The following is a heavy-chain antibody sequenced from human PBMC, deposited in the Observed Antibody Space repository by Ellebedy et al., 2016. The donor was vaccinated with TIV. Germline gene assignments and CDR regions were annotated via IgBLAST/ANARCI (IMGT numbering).Heavy chain of an antibody. CDR2: ISGSGGST. J-gene: IGHJ5*02. CDR3: AKDYSGYTVGWFDP. CDR1: GFTFSSYA. D-gene: IGHD5-12*01. Sequence: GGSLRLXCAASGFTFSSYAMSWVRQAPGKGLEWVSAISGSGGSTYYADSVKGRFTISRDNSKNTLYLQMNSLRAEDTAVYYCAKDYSGYTVGWFDPWGQGTLVTVSS. V-gene: IGHV3-23*01.